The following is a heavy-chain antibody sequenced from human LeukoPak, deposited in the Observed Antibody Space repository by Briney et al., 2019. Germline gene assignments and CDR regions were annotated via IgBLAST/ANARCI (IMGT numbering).Heavy chain of an antibody. CDR3: VTVDLFGDLYYFYMDV. CDR1: GSTLTDLS. V-gene: IGHV1-24*01. J-gene: IGHJ6*03. Sequence: ASVKVSCKVSGSTLTDLSVQWVRQAPGGGLEWLGGFDPEDGGTLYTEKFKGRLTMTEDTSTDTAYMELTSLRSDDTAVYYCVTVDLFGDLYYFYMDVWGEGTTVIVSS. CDR2: FDPEDGGT. D-gene: IGHD3-3*01.